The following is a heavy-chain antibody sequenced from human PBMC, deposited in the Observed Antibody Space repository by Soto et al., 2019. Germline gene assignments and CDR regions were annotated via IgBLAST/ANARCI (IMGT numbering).Heavy chain of an antibody. CDR3: VRQGFGARHGLVDV. J-gene: IGHJ6*02. V-gene: IGHV4-59*08. CDR1: RDSSSSYK. Sequence: QVQLQESGPGLVKPSETLSLTCTVSRDSSSSYKWSWIRQTPGKGLEWIGYIDNNGGTSYNPSLRSRITMSIGTSKKQSSLTLSSVTAPDTAMYYCVRQGFGARHGLVDVWGQGTTVIVSS. D-gene: IGHD3-10*01. CDR2: IDNNGGT.